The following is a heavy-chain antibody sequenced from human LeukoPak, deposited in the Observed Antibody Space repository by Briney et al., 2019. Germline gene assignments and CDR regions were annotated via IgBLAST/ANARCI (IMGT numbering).Heavy chain of an antibody. V-gene: IGHV4-38-2*02. CDR2: IYHSGST. CDR1: GYSISSGYY. Sequence: SETLSLTCTVSGYSISSGYYWGWIRQPPGKGLEWIGSIYHSGSTYYNPSLKSRVTISVDTSKNQFSLKLSSVTAADTAVYYCARDHPESYGSGSYGWFDPWGQGTLVTVSS. J-gene: IGHJ5*02. CDR3: ARDHPESYGSGSYGWFDP. D-gene: IGHD3-10*01.